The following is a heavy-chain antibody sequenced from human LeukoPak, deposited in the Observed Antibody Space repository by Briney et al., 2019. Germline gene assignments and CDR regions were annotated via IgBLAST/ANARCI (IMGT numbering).Heavy chain of an antibody. Sequence: GGSLRLSCAASGFTFSSYWMSWVRQAPGKGLEWVANIKQDGSEKYYVDSVKGRFTISRDNAKNSLYLQMNSLRAEDTAVYYCARVPAWWARYFQHWGQGTLVTVSS. D-gene: IGHD2-15*01. CDR2: IKQDGSEK. J-gene: IGHJ1*01. CDR3: ARVPAWWARYFQH. CDR1: GFTFSSYW. V-gene: IGHV3-7*01.